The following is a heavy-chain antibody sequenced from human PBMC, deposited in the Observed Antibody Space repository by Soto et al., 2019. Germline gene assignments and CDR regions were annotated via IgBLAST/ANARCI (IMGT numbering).Heavy chain of an antibody. D-gene: IGHD3-22*01. CDR3: ARLVYDSSGYRPG. J-gene: IGHJ4*02. CDR1: GGSISSGNYY. V-gene: IGHV4-30-4*01. Sequence: PSETLSLTCTVSGGSISSGNYYWSWIRHPPGKGLEWIGFISYSGTTHYSASLRSRVSISVDTSKNQFSLKLSSVTAADTAVYYCARLVYDSSGYRPGWGQGTLVTVSS. CDR2: ISYSGTT.